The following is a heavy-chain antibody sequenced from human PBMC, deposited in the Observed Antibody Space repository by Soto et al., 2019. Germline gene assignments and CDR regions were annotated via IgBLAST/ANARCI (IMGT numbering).Heavy chain of an antibody. J-gene: IGHJ6*03. CDR1: GFIFSGYG. V-gene: IGHV3-23*03. D-gene: IGHD2-15*01. Sequence: EVQLLESGGGSVQPGGSLRLSCAASGFIFSGYGMTWVRQAPGKGLEWVSIINAGGSTTHYADSVKGRFTISRDDSKNTLYLRMNSLRGDDTAVYYCAKAAIWGGGRYYYYYMDVWGKGTTVTVSS. CDR2: INAGGSTT. CDR3: AKAAIWGGGRYYYYYMDV.